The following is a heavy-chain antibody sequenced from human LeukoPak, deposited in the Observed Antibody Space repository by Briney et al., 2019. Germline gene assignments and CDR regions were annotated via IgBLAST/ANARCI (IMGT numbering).Heavy chain of an antibody. V-gene: IGHV4-34*01. CDR2: INHSGST. CDR3: ARVVRGIAVAGTAFDY. D-gene: IGHD6-19*01. CDR1: GGSFSGYY. J-gene: IGHJ4*02. Sequence: SETLSLTCAVYGGSFSGYYWSWIRQPPGKGLEWIGEINHSGSTNYNPSLKSRVTISVDTSKNQFSLKLSSVTAADTAVYYCARVVRGIAVAGTAFDYWGQGTLVTVSS.